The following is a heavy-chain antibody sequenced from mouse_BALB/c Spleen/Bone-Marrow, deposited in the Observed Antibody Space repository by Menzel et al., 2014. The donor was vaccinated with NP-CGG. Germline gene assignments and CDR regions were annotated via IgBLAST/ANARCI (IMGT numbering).Heavy chain of an antibody. CDR2: IYPGNSDN. CDR3: TILARNKFDY. V-gene: IGHV1-5*01. J-gene: IGHJ2*01. CDR1: GYTFSNYW. Sequence: EVQLQQSGTELAKPGAAVKMSCKASGYTFSNYWMHWVKQRPGQGLEWIGTIYPGNSDNTYNQKFKGKATLTAVTSTSTAYRELSSLKYEDSAVYRCTILARNKFDYWGQGTTLTVSS.